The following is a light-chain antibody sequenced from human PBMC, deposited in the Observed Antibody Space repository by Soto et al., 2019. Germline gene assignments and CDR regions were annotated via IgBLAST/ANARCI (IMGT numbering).Light chain of an antibody. CDR3: SSYTTSTILVV. CDR1: NSDVGGYNY. Sequence: QSVVTQPASVSGSPGQSITISCTGTNSDVGGYNYVSWYQHHPGKAPKLMIYDVSNRPSGVSNRFSGSKSGNTASLTISGLQAEDEADYYCSSYTTSTILVVFGGGTKVTVL. J-gene: IGLJ2*01. CDR2: DVS. V-gene: IGLV2-14*03.